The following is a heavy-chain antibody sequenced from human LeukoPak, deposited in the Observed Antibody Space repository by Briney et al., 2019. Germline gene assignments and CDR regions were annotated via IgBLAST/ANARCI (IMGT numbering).Heavy chain of an antibody. J-gene: IGHJ4*02. CDR3: AKKGAVTATGYFDY. V-gene: IGHV3-23*01. D-gene: IGHD2-21*02. CDR2: ISGSGGST. Sequence: GGSLRLSCAASGFTFSNYAMSWVRQAPGKGLEWVSAISGSGGSTYYADSVKGRFTISRDNSRNTLYLQMNNLRAEDTAIYYCAKKGAVTATGYFDYWGQGTLVTVSS. CDR1: GFTFSNYA.